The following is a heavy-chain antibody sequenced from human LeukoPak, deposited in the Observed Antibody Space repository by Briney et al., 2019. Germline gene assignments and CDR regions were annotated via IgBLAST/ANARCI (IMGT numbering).Heavy chain of an antibody. Sequence: GGSLSLSCAASGFSFMNAWMVWVRQAPGKGLEWVGRIKSNADGGTPDYAAPARGRFTISRDDSKNTLYLQMNSLKTEDTAVYYCTTFYHEYSPYWGRGTLVTVSS. CDR3: TTFYHEYSPY. CDR2: IKSNADGGTP. V-gene: IGHV3-15*01. J-gene: IGHJ4*02. D-gene: IGHD2/OR15-2a*01. CDR1: GFSFMNAW.